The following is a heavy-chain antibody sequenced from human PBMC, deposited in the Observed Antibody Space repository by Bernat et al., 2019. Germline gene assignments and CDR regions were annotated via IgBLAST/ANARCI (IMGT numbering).Heavy chain of an antibody. D-gene: IGHD5-12*01. CDR2: ISYDGSNK. Sequence: QVQLVESGGGVVQPGRSLRLSCAASGFTFSSYAMHWVRQAPGKGLEWVAVISYDGSNKYYADSVKGRFTISRDNSKNTLYLQMNSLRAEDTAVYYCARDHSGYAFDYWGQGTLVTVSS. J-gene: IGHJ4*02. CDR3: ARDHSGYAFDY. CDR1: GFTFSSYA. V-gene: IGHV3-30*01.